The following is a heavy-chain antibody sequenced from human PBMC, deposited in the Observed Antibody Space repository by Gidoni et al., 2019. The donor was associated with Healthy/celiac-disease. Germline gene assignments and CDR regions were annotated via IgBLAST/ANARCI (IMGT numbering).Heavy chain of an antibody. D-gene: IGHD3-10*01. CDR2: ISAYNGNT. CDR3: ARSPRMRWFGEGGY. V-gene: IGHV1-18*01. Sequence: GLEWMGWISAYNGNTNYAQKLQGRVTMTTDTSTSTAYMELRSLRSDDTAVYYCARSPRMRWFGEGGYWGQGTLVTVSS. J-gene: IGHJ4*02.